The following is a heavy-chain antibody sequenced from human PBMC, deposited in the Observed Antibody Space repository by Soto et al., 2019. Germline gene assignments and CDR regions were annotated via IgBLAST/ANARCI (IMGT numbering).Heavy chain of an antibody. Sequence: GGSLRLSCAASGFTFNSYGMHWVRQAPGKGLEWVALIWYDGSDTYYADSVKGRFTISRDNAKSSLYLQLNILITEDTAFYYWAKDRGWGGATGNLWDFDLRGRGPLVTVSS. V-gene: IGHV3-30*02. CDR2: IWYDGSDT. D-gene: IGHD2-15*01. J-gene: IGHJ2*01. CDR3: AKDRGWGGATGNLWDFDL. CDR1: GFTFNSYG.